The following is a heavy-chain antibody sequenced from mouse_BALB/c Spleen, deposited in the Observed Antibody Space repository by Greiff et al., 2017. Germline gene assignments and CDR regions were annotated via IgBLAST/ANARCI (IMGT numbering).Heavy chain of an antibody. D-gene: IGHD1-1*01. J-gene: IGHJ4*01. V-gene: IGHV5-9-4*01. CDR3: ARDPTGYAMDY. Sequence: EVQRVVSGGGLVKPGGSLKLSCAASGFTFSSYAMSWVRQSPEKRLEWVAEISSGGSYTYYPDTVTGRFTISRDNAKNTLYLEMSSLRSEDTAMYYCARDPTGYAMDYWGQGTSVTVSS. CDR2: ISSGGSYT. CDR1: GFTFSSYA.